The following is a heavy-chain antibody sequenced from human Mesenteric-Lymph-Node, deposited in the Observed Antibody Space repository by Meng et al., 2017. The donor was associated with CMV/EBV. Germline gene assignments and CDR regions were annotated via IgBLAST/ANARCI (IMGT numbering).Heavy chain of an antibody. J-gene: IGHJ6*02. V-gene: IGHV3-30-3*01. Sequence: GGSLRLSCAASGFTFSSYAMYWVRQPPGKGLEWVAVISYHGNDKYYAESVKGRFTISRDNSKNTLYLQMNSLRAEDTAVYYCAGDRYPVPGPYYGMDVWGQGTTVTVSS. D-gene: IGHD1-1*01. CDR3: AGDRYPVPGPYYGMDV. CDR1: GFTFSSYA. CDR2: ISYHGNDK.